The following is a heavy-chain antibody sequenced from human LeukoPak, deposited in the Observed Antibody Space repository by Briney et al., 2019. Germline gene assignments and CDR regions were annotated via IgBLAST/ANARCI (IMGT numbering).Heavy chain of an antibody. CDR3: ARDPPQTTVVTGDAFDI. CDR2: IYTSGST. V-gene: IGHV4-61*02. D-gene: IGHD4-23*01. CDR1: GGSISSGSYY. Sequence: SQTLSLTCTVSGGSISSGSYYWSWIRQPAWKGLEWIGRIYTSGSTNYNPSLKSRVTISVDTSKNQFSLKLSSVTAADTAVYYCARDPPQTTVVTGDAFDIWGQGTMVTVSS. J-gene: IGHJ3*02.